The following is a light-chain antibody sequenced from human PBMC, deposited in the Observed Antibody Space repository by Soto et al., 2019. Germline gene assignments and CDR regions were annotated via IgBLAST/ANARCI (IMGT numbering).Light chain of an antibody. CDR2: GAS. V-gene: IGKV3-20*01. CDR3: QQYGSSIT. Sequence: EIVLTQSPGTLSLSPGERATLSCRASQSVSSSYLAWYQQKPGQAPRLLIYGASSRATGIPDRFSGSGSGTDFTLTISKLEPEDVAVYYCQQYGSSITFGGGNKVE. CDR1: QSVSSSY. J-gene: IGKJ4*01.